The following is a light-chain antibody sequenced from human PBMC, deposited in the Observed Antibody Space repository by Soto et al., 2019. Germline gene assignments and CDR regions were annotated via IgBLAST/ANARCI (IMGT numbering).Light chain of an antibody. CDR1: QSVSSY. V-gene: IGKV3-20*01. CDR3: QQYGSSPVT. CDR2: GAS. J-gene: IGKJ5*01. Sequence: IVLTQSPATLSLSPGERATLSCRASQSVSSYLAWYQQNPGQAPRLLIYGASSRATGIPDRFSGSGSGTDFTLTIGRLEPEDSAVYYCQQYGSSPVTFGQGTRLEIK.